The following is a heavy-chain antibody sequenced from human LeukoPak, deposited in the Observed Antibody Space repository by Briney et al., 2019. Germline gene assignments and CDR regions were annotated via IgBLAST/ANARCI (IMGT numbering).Heavy chain of an antibody. CDR1: GYSFTSYW. J-gene: IGHJ5*01. V-gene: IGHV5-51*01. D-gene: IGHD6-19*01. CDR2: IYPGDSDT. CDR3: PSGPQWLAKAVDS. Sequence: GESLKISCKGSGYSFTSYWIGWVRQMPGKGLEWMGIIYPGDSDTRYSPSFQGQVTISADKSISTAYLQWSSLKASDIAMYYCPSGPQWLAKAVDSWGQGTLVTVSS.